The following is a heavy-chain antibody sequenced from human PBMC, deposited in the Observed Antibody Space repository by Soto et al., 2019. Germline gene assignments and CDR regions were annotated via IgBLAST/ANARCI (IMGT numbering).Heavy chain of an antibody. Sequence: PGGSLRLSCAASAFAFSTYAMTWVRQSPGKGLEWVSTINHVGDSSYYTDSVKGRFTISRDNSKNTLYLQMNSLRAEDTAVYYCAKSSDGYPYYFDYWGQGALVTVSS. V-gene: IGHV3-23*01. J-gene: IGHJ4*02. CDR2: INHVGDSS. D-gene: IGHD3-16*01. CDR3: AKSSDGYPYYFDY. CDR1: AFAFSTYA.